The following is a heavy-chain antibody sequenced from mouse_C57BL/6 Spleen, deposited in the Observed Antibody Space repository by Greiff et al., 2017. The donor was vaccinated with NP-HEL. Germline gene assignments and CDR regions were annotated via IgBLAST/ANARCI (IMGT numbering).Heavy chain of an antibody. J-gene: IGHJ3*01. D-gene: IGHD2-1*01. CDR2: IYPGSGST. V-gene: IGHV1-55*01. CDR1: GYTFTSYW. Sequence: QVQLQQPGAELVKPGASVKMSCKASGYTFTSYWITWVKQRPGQGLEWIGDIYPGSGSTNYNEKFKSKATLTVDTSSSTAYMQLSSLTSEDSAVYYGARGEAYGNYGLAWFAYWGQGTLVTVSA. CDR3: ARGEAYGNYGLAWFAY.